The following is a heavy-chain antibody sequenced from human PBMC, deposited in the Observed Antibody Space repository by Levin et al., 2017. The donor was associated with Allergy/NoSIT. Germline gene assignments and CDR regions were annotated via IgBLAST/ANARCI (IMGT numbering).Heavy chain of an antibody. CDR2: IYYSGST. V-gene: IGHV4-61*01. D-gene: IGHD1-1*01. CDR3: ARDPEREGWFDP. J-gene: IGHJ5*02. CDR1: GGYVSSGTYY. Sequence: KSSETLSLTCTVSGGYVSSGTYYWSWIRQPPGKGLEWIGYIYYSGSTNYNPSLKSRVTISVDTSKNQVSLKLSSVTAADTAVYYCARDPEREGWFDPWGQGTLVTVSS.